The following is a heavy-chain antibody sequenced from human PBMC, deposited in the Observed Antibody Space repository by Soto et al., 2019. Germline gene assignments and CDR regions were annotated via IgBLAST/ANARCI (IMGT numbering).Heavy chain of an antibody. CDR2: INPSGGTT. V-gene: IGHV1-46*01. Sequence: ASVKVSCKASGYTLTRYNVHWVRQAPGQGLEWMAIINPSGGTTYYVQKFEGRVTLTTDTSTSTVYMELSSLRSDDTAVYYCARVRGGGSEYFFDYWGQGTLVTVSS. CDR3: ARVRGGGSEYFFDY. J-gene: IGHJ4*02. CDR1: GYTLTRYN. D-gene: IGHD2-15*01.